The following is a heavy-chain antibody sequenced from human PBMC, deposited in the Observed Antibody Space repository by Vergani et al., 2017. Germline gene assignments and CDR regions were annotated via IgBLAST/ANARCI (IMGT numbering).Heavy chain of an antibody. Sequence: QVQLQESGPGLVKPSETLSLTCTVSGVSISSYYWSWIRQPPGKGLEWIGYIYYSGSTNYNPSLKSRVTISVDTSKNQFSLKLSSVTAADTAVYYCARGILTGHLYYFDYWGQGTLVTVSS. CDR3: ARGILTGHLYYFDY. CDR2: IYYSGST. D-gene: IGHD3-9*01. J-gene: IGHJ4*02. CDR1: GVSISSYY. V-gene: IGHV4-59*01.